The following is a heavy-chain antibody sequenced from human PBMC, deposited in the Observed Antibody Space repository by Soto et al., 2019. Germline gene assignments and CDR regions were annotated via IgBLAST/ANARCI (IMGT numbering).Heavy chain of an antibody. Sequence: EVQLVESGGGLVKPGGSLRLSCAASGFTFSNAWLSWVRQAPGKGLEWVGRIKSKTDGGTTDYTAPVKGRFTISRDDSXXXXXXXXXXXXXXXXXXXXXXXXSTSTKNYWGQGTLVTVSS. CDR3: XXXSTSTKNY. CDR1: GFTFSNAW. V-gene: IGHV3-15*01. J-gene: IGHJ4*02. CDR2: IKSKTDGGTT. D-gene: IGHD6-6*01.